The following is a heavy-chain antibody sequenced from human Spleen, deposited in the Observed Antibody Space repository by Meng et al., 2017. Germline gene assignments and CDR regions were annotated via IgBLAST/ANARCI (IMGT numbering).Heavy chain of an antibody. CDR1: GFPFSTYS. J-gene: IGHJ4*02. CDR2: IRTTSYI. V-gene: IGHV3-21*01. D-gene: IGHD2-15*01. CDR3: ARDYCSGGSCSSVDY. Sequence: EVQLVESGGGLVKPGGSLRLSCAASGFPFSTYSMNWVRQAPGKGLEWVSSIRTTSYIFYADSVKGRFTISRDNAKNSLYLQMNSLRAEDTAVYYCARDYCSGGSCSSVDYWGQGTLVTV.